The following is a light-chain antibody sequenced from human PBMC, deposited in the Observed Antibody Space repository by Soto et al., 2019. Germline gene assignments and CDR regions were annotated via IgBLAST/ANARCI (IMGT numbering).Light chain of an antibody. CDR1: NIGGKS. CDR2: NDG. CDR3: QVWGSNADPYVL. V-gene: IGLV3-21*04. J-gene: IGLJ2*01. Sequence: SYELTQPPSVSVAPGKTARITCGGNNIGGKSVHWYQLKPGQAPVLIIYNDGDRTSGIPERFSGSNSGNTATLTVSWVEAGDEADYYCQVWGSNADPYVLFGGGTQLTVL.